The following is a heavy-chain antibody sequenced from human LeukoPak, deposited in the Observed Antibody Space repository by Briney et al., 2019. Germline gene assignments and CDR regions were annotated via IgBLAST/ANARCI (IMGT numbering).Heavy chain of an antibody. Sequence: ASVKVSCKASGYTFTDLAMNWVRQAPGQGLEWMGWINTNTGNPTYAQGFTGRFVFSLDTSASTAYLQISSLKAEDTAVYYCARGRYCSSNICYDDGQMRGPYFDYRGQGTLVTVSS. J-gene: IGHJ4*02. V-gene: IGHV7-4-1*02. CDR2: INTNTGNP. CDR1: GYTFTDLA. CDR3: ARGRYCSSNICYDDGQMRGPYFDY. D-gene: IGHD2-2*01.